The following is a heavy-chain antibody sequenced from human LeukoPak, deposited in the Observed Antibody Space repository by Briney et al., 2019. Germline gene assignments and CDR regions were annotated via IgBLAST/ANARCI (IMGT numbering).Heavy chain of an antibody. V-gene: IGHV1-18*01. J-gene: IGHJ5*02. CDR2: ISAYNGNT. Sequence: GASVKVSCKASGYTFTSYGISWVRQAPGQGLEWMGWISAYNGNTNYAQKLQGRVTMTTDTSTSTAYVELRSLRSDDTAVYYCARATQKPYYDFWSGYHDNWFDPWGQGTLVTVSS. CDR1: GYTFTSYG. D-gene: IGHD3-3*01. CDR3: ARATQKPYYDFWSGYHDNWFDP.